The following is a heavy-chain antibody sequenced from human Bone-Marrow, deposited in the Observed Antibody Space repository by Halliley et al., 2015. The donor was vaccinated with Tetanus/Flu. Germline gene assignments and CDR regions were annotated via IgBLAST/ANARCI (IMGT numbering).Heavy chain of an antibody. CDR2: TYYSGST. D-gene: IGHD3-10*01. CDR3: AGPYGSGSLDYYYGMDV. V-gene: IGHV4-61*07. J-gene: IGHJ6*02. Sequence: TYYSGSTKYNPPPKSRVTISVDPSKNQFSRKLSSVTAADTAVYYCAGPYGSGSLDYYYGMDVWGQGTTVTVSS.